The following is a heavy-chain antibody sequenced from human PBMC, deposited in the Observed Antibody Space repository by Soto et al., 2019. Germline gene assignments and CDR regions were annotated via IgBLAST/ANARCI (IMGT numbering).Heavy chain of an antibody. V-gene: IGHV4-30-4*01. D-gene: IGHD2-2*01. J-gene: IGHJ6*02. CDR2: IYYSGNT. CDR1: GGSISSGDYY. CDR3: ARDYLVPAAAYYYGMDV. Sequence: PSETLSLTCTVSGGSISSGDYYWSWIRQPPGKGLEWIGYIYYSGNTYYNPSLKSRVTISVDTSKNQFSLKLSSVTAADTAVYYCARDYLVPAAAYYYGMDVWGQGTTVTVSS.